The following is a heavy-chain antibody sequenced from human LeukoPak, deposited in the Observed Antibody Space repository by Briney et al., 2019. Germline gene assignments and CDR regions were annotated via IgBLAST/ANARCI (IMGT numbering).Heavy chain of an antibody. CDR3: ASSGGHLLRAFDI. J-gene: IGHJ3*02. Sequence: PGGSLRLSCAASGFTFSSYSMNWVRQAPGKGLEWVSYISSLSGTIYYADSVKGRFIISRDNAQNSLFLQMNSLRAEDTAVYYCASSGGHLLRAFDIWGQGTMVTVSS. CDR1: GFTFSSYS. D-gene: IGHD2-2*01. CDR2: ISSLSGTI. V-gene: IGHV3-48*01.